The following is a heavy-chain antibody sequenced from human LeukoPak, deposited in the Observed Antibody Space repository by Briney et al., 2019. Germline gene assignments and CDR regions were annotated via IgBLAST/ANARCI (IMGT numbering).Heavy chain of an antibody. CDR2: IIESETST. D-gene: IGHD4-23*01. V-gene: IGHV3-23*01. CDR1: GFTFSTSA. CDR3: AKDSGGSSYAPVDY. J-gene: IGHJ4*02. Sequence: PGGSLRLSCAASGFTFSTSAMSWVRQAPGKGLEWVSGIIESETSTYYADSVKGRLSISRANSKNTLYLQMDSLRAEDTAVYYCAKDSGGSSYAPVDYWGQGTLVTVSS.